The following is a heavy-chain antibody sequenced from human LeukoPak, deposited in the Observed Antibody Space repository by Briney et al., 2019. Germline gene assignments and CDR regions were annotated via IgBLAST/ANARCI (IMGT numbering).Heavy chain of an antibody. Sequence: GASVKVSCKVSGYTLTELSMHWVRQAPGKGLEWMGGFDPEDGETIYAQKFQGRVTMTEDTSTDTAYMELSSLRSEDTAVYYCARVIVRRTYSSSWYYFDYWGQGTLVTVSS. CDR1: GYTLTELS. V-gene: IGHV1-24*01. D-gene: IGHD6-13*01. CDR2: FDPEDGET. CDR3: ARVIVRRTYSSSWYYFDY. J-gene: IGHJ4*02.